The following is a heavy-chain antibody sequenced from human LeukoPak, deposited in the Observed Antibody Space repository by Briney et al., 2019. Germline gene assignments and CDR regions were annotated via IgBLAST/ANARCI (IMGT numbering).Heavy chain of an antibody. Sequence: ASVKVSCKASGYTFTGYYMHWVRQAPGQGLEGMGWINPNSGGTNYAQKFQGRVTMTRDMSISTAYMELSRLRSDDTAVYYCAREPGRIDAFDIWGQGTMVTVSS. D-gene: IGHD2-15*01. V-gene: IGHV1-2*02. J-gene: IGHJ3*02. CDR2: INPNSGGT. CDR3: AREPGRIDAFDI. CDR1: GYTFTGYY.